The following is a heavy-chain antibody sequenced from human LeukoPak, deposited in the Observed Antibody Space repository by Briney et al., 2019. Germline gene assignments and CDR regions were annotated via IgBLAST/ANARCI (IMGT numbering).Heavy chain of an antibody. D-gene: IGHD6-19*01. Sequence: GAAVKVSCKASGYTFTSYAMHWVRQAPGQRLEWMGWINAGNGNTKYSQKFQGRVTITRDTSASTAYMELSSLRSEDTAVYYCAREDIAVAADYWGQGTLVTVSS. V-gene: IGHV1-3*01. CDR2: INAGNGNT. CDR1: GYTFTSYA. J-gene: IGHJ4*02. CDR3: AREDIAVAADY.